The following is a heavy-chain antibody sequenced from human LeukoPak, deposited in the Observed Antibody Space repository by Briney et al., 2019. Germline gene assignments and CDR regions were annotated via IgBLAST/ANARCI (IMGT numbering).Heavy chain of an antibody. CDR3: ARAGGGYYYYYMDV. J-gene: IGHJ6*03. CDR1: GFTFSSYA. CDR2: IKQDGSEK. D-gene: IGHD3-16*01. Sequence: GGSLRLSCAASGFTFSSYAMSWVRQAPGKGLEWVANIKQDGSEKYYVDSVKGRFTISRDNAKNSLYLQMNSLRAEDTAVYYCARAGGGYYYYYMDVWGKGTTVTVSS. V-gene: IGHV3-7*01.